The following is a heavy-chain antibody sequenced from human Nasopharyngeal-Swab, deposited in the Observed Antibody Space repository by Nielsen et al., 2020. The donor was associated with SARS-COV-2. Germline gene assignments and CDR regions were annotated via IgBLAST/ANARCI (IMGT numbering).Heavy chain of an antibody. V-gene: IGHV4-39*07. D-gene: IGHD3-10*01. CDR1: GCPTSSSSYY. Sequence: SETLSLTCTVSGCPTSSSSYYWGWIRQPPGKGLEWIGSIYYSGSTYYNPSLKSRVTISVDPSKNQFSLKLSSVTAADPAVYYCERYYYGSGPPVSDYWGQGTLVTVSS. CDR2: IYYSGST. CDR3: ERYYYGSGPPVSDY. J-gene: IGHJ4*02.